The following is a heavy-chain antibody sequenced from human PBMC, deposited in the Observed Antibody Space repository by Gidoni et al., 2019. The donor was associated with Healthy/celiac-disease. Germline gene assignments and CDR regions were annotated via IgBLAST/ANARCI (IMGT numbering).Heavy chain of an antibody. J-gene: IGHJ4*02. D-gene: IGHD3-10*01. CDR3: ARAITMVRGASVGY. CDR2: INPNSGGT. V-gene: IGHV1-2*02. Sequence: QVQLVQSGAEVTKPGASVQVSCKASGYTFTGYYMHWVRQAPGQGREWMGWINPNSGGTNYAQKFQGRVTMTRDTSISTAYMELSRLRSDDTAVYYCARAITMVRGASVGYWGQGTLVTVSS. CDR1: GYTFTGYY.